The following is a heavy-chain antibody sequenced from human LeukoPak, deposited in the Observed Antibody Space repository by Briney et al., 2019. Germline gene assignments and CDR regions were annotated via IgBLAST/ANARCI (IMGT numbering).Heavy chain of an antibody. CDR1: GFTFSSYG. J-gene: IGHJ6*02. D-gene: IGHD5-24*01. CDR2: ISYDGSNK. Sequence: GGSLRLSCAASGFTFSSYGMHWVRQAPGKGLEWVAVISYDGSNKYYADSVKGRFTISRDNSKNTLYLQMNSLRAEDTAVYYCAKQRYGMDVWGQGTTVTVSS. CDR3: AKQRYGMDV. V-gene: IGHV3-30*18.